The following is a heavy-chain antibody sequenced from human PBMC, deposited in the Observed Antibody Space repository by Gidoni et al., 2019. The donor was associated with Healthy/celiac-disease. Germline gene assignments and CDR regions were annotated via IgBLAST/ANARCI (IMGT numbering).Heavy chain of an antibody. Sequence: QVQLVQSGAEVKKPGTSVKVSCKASGGTFSSYTISWVRQAPGQGLEWMGRIIPILGIANYAQKFQGRVTITADKSTSTAYMELSSLRSEDTAVYYCAREGDGGGSWYFDYWGQGTLVTVSS. V-gene: IGHV1-69*02. CDR2: IIPILGIA. CDR1: GGTFSSYT. J-gene: IGHJ4*02. CDR3: AREGDGGGSWYFDY. D-gene: IGHD3-16*01.